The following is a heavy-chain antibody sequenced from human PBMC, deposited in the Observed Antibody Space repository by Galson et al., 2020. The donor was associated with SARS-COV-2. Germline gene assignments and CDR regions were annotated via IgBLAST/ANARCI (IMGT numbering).Heavy chain of an antibody. V-gene: IGHV3-74*01. D-gene: IGHD6-19*01. Sequence: TGGSLRLSCTASGFTFSSYSMHWVRQAPGKGLLWVARISSDGTNTNYADSVKGRFTISRDNAKNTLYLQMNSLRAEDTAVYYCARVSISSGWFRRVDYWGQGTLVTVSS. CDR2: ISSDGTNT. CDR3: ARVSISSGWFRRVDY. CDR1: GFTFSSYS. J-gene: IGHJ4*02.